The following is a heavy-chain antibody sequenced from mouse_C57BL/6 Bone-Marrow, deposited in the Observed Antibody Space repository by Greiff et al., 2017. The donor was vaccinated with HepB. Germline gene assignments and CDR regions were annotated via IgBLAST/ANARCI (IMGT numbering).Heavy chain of an antibody. V-gene: IGHV1-81*01. Sequence: QVQLQQSGAELARPGASVKLSCKASGYTFTSYGISWVKQRTGQGLEWIGEIYPRSGNTYYNEKFKGKAILTANKSSSTAYMELRSLTSEDSAVYFCARKTTVVSPKYFDVWGTGTTVTVSS. J-gene: IGHJ1*03. CDR3: ARKTTVVSPKYFDV. D-gene: IGHD1-1*01. CDR1: GYTFTSYG. CDR2: IYPRSGNT.